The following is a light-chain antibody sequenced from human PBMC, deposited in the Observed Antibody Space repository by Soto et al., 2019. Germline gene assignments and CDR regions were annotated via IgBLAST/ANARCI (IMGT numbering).Light chain of an antibody. CDR2: GAS. J-gene: IGKJ1*01. CDR3: QQYGSSRWT. Sequence: IGLTQSPGTLSLSPGERATLSCRASQSVSSSYLAWYQQNRGQAPRLLIYGASSRAPGIPDRFGGSGSGTDFTLTISRLEPEDFAVYYCQQYGSSRWTFGQGTKVEIK. V-gene: IGKV3-20*01. CDR1: QSVSSSY.